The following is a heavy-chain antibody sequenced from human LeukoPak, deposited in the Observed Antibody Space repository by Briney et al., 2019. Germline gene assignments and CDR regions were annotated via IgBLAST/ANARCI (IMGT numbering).Heavy chain of an antibody. J-gene: IGHJ2*01. CDR3: ARTLRTDWFFDL. CDR2: VWYDGSNE. CDR1: GFTFSSYV. Sequence: PGGSLRLSCAASGFTFSSYVLHWVRQAPGKGLQWVAVVWYDGSNEYYEDSVKGRFTISRDTSKNTLDLQMNSLRAEDTAVYYCARTLRTDWFFDLWGRGTLVTVSS. V-gene: IGHV3-33*01.